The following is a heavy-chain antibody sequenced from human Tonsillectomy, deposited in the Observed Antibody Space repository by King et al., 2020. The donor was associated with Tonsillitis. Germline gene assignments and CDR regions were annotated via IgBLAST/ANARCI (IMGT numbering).Heavy chain of an antibody. CDR3: ASTPHYYDSSGYYLGAFDI. Sequence: VQLVESGAEVKKPGASVKVSCKASGYTFTGYYMHWVRQAPGQGLEWMGWINPNSGGTNYAQKFQGRVTMTRDTSISTAYMELSRLRSDDTAVYYCASTPHYYDSSGYYLGAFDIWGQGTTVTVSS. CDR1: GYTFTGYY. D-gene: IGHD3-22*01. V-gene: IGHV1-2*02. CDR2: INPNSGGT. J-gene: IGHJ3*02.